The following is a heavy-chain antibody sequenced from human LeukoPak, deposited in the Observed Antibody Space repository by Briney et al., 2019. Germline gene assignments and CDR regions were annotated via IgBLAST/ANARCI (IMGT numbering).Heavy chain of an antibody. CDR3: ARDSGPLYDNSGYYTGLECDY. V-gene: IGHV3-30*02. CDR1: GFTFSSYG. CDR2: IRCDGSNK. Sequence: GGSLRLSCAASGFTFSSYGMHWVRQAPGKGLEWVAFIRCDGSNKYYADSVKGRFTISRDNSKNTLYLQMNSLRAEDTAVYYCARDSGPLYDNSGYYTGLECDYWGLGTLVTVSS. J-gene: IGHJ4*02. D-gene: IGHD3-22*01.